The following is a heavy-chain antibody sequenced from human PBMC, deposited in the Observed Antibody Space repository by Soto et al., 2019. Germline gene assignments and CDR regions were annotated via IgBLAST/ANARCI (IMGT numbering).Heavy chain of an antibody. CDR2: IIPIFGTA. J-gene: IGHJ3*02. Sequence: QVQLVQSGSEVKKPGSSVKVSCKASGGTFSSYAISWVRQAPGQGLVWMGGIIPIFGTANYAQKFQGRVTITSDESTSKAYMELSSVRSEDAAVYYCARHRRRLRYFDWSPYRGLDAFDIWGQGTMVTVSS. CDR1: GGTFSSYA. D-gene: IGHD3-9*01. CDR3: ARHRRRLRYFDWSPYRGLDAFDI. V-gene: IGHV1-69*01.